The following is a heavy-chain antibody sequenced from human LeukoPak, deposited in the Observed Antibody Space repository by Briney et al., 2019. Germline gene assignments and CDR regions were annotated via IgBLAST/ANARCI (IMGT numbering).Heavy chain of an antibody. V-gene: IGHV4-39*01. CDR2: IYYSGST. J-gene: IGHJ4*02. Sequence: SETLSLTCTVSGGSISSSSYYWGWIRQPPGKGLEWLGSIYYSGSTYYNPSLKSRVTISVDTSKNQFSLKLSSVTAADTAVYYCAVGYSGSYLFDYWGQGTLVTVSS. D-gene: IGHD1-26*01. CDR3: AVGYSGSYLFDY. CDR1: GGSISSSSYY.